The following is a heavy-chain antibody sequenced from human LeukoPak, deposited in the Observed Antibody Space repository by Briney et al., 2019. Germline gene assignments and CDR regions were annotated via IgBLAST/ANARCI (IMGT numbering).Heavy chain of an antibody. CDR2: INHSGST. CDR1: GGSFSGYY. Sequence: SETLSLTCAVYGGSFSGYYWSWIRQPPGKGLEWIGEINHSGSTNYNPSLKSRVTISVDTSKNQFSLKLSSVTAADTAVYYCARGRRGCSGGSCYSVKYNNGIIDYWGQGTLVTVSS. CDR3: ARGRRGCSGGSCYSVKYNNGIIDY. D-gene: IGHD2-15*01. J-gene: IGHJ4*02. V-gene: IGHV4-34*01.